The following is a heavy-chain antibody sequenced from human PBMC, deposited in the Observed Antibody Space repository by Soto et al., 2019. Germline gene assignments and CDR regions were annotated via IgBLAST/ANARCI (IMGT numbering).Heavy chain of an antibody. CDR1: GFTFSAYA. CDR3: AKGGTSSGPYYYGLDV. J-gene: IGHJ6*02. D-gene: IGHD6-19*01. V-gene: IGHV3-23*01. Sequence: GGSLRLSCAASGFTFSAYAMSWVRQAPGKGLQWVSAISGGGGDTYYADSVKGRFTTSRDNSKNTLYLLMRSLRAEDTAVYYCAKGGTSSGPYYYGLDVWGQGTTVTVSS. CDR2: ISGGGGDT.